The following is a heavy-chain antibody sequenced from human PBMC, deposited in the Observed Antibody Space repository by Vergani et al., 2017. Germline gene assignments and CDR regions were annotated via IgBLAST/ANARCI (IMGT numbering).Heavy chain of an antibody. D-gene: IGHD5-24*01. CDR2: IKNTGDST. V-gene: IGHV3-23*01. CDR1: GFTFSSHA. J-gene: IGHJ4*02. Sequence: EVQLLQSEGAVVQPGGSLRLSCVASGFTFSSHAMSWVRHGNAQGLEWVSSIKNTGDSTHYADSVKGRFTRCRDNSQNTLYLQMNSLRVEDTAVYYCGRGSDNYNWGQGTLVTVSS. CDR3: GRGSDNYN.